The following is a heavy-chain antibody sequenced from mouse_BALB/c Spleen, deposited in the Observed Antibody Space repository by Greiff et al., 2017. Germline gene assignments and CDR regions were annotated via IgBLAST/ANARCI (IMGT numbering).Heavy chain of an antibody. V-gene: IGHV2-2*02. Sequence: VKLQESGPGLVQPSQSLSITCTVSGFSLTSYGVHWVRQSPGKGLEWLGVIWSGGSTDYNAAFISRLSISKDNSKSQVFFKMNSLQANDTAIYYCARNRGNYVRYAMDYWGQGTSVTVSS. CDR3: ARNRGNYVRYAMDY. CDR1: GFSLTSYG. D-gene: IGHD2-1*01. J-gene: IGHJ4*01. CDR2: IWSGGST.